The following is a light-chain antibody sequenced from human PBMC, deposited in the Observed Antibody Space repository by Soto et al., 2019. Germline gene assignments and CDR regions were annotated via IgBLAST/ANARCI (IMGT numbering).Light chain of an antibody. V-gene: IGLV2-14*01. CDR1: SSDVGGYNY. J-gene: IGLJ1*01. CDR3: SSYTSSSTLV. Sequence: QSALTQPASVSGSPGQSITISCTGTSSDVGGYNYVSWYQQHPGKAPKFLISEVSNRPSGVSNRFSASKSGNTASLTISGLQAEDEADYYCSSYTSSSTLVFGTGTKVTV. CDR2: EVS.